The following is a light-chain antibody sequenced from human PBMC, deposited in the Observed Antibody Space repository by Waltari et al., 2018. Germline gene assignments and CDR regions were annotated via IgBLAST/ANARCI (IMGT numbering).Light chain of an antibody. CDR3: QHYVRLPAT. J-gene: IGKJ1*01. Sequence: EIVLTQSPGTLSLSPGERATLSCRASQSVGRTLAWYQQKPGQAPRLLIYGASVRATGLPDRFSGSGSGTDFSLTIARLEPEDFAVYYCQHYVRLPATFGQGTKVGIK. CDR2: GAS. V-gene: IGKV3-20*01. CDR1: QSVGRT.